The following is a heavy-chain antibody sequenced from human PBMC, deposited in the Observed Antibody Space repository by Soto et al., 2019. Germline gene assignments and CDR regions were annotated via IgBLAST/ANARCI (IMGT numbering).Heavy chain of an antibody. CDR1: GGSVTNSSYC. J-gene: IGHJ4*02. CDR3: VSQRTTVSTQAYFDY. V-gene: IGHV4-39*01. CDR2: VYYRGRS. Sequence: SETLSLTCTVSGGSVTNSSYCWGWIRQSPGKGLEWIGSVYYRGRSYSKSSVKSRVTVSVDTSKNRFSLSLNSVTASDTAVYFCVSQRTTVSTQAYFDYWGPGALVTVSS. D-gene: IGHD4-17*01.